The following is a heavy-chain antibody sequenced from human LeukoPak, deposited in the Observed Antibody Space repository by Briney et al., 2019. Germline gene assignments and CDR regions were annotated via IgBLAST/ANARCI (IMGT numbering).Heavy chain of an antibody. J-gene: IGHJ3*02. Sequence: GGSLRLSCAASGFTFSSYGMHWVRQAPGKGLEWVAVIWYDGSNKYYADSVKGRFTISRDNSKNTLYLQMNSLRAEDTAVYYCARDANTAMDQNDAFDIWGQGTMVTVSS. CDR1: GFTFSSYG. V-gene: IGHV3-33*01. CDR3: ARDANTAMDQNDAFDI. D-gene: IGHD5-18*01. CDR2: IWYDGSNK.